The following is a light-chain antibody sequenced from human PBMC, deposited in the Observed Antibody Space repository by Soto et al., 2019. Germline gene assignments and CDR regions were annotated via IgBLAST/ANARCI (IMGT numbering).Light chain of an antibody. J-gene: IGLJ3*02. CDR1: SSNIGAGFD. CDR3: CSYAGSSTWV. Sequence: QSVLTQPPSLSGAPGQRVTISCTGSSSNIGAGFDVHWYQQLPGTAPKLLIYTNNYRPSGVPDRFSGSKSGTSASLAITGLQAEDEADYYCCSYAGSSTWVFGGGTKLTVL. V-gene: IGLV1-40*01. CDR2: TNN.